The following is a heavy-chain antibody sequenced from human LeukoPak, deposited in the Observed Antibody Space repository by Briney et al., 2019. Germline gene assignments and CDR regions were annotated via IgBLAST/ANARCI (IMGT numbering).Heavy chain of an antibody. CDR1: GFTFSSYG. CDR3: ARGEGYSYGYY. Sequence: PGRSLRLSCAASGFTFSSYGMHWVRQAPGKGLEWVAVIWYDGSNKYYADSVKGRFTISRDNSKNTLYLQMNSLRAEDTAVYYCARGEGYSYGYYWGQGTTVTVSS. V-gene: IGHV3-33*01. J-gene: IGHJ6*02. CDR2: IWYDGSNK. D-gene: IGHD5-18*01.